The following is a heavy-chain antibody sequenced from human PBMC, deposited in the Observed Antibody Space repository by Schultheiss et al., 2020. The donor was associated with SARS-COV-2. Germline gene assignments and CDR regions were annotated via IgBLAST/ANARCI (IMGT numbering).Heavy chain of an antibody. CDR1: GFTFSSYA. D-gene: IGHD4-17*01. CDR2: ISWNSGSI. Sequence: SLKISCAASGFTFSSYAMSWVRQAPGKGLEWVSGISWNSGSIGYADSVKGRFTISRDNAKNSLYLQMNSLRAEDTALYYCAKGNYGDYGDWFDPWGQGTLVTVSS. CDR3: AKGNYGDYGDWFDP. J-gene: IGHJ5*02. V-gene: IGHV3-9*01.